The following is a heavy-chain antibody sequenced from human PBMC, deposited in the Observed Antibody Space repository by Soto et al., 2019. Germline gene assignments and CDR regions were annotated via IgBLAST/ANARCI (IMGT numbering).Heavy chain of an antibody. V-gene: IGHV4-31*03. Sequence: QVQLQESGPGLVKPSQTLSLTCTVSGGSISSGGYYWSWIRQHTGKGLEGIGYISNSGSTYSIPSLKSRVTISIDTSKIQSSLKLSSVTAADTAVYYCAREPSIWGQGTLVTVSS. CDR2: ISNSGST. CDR1: GGSISSGGYY. CDR3: AREPSI. J-gene: IGHJ4*02.